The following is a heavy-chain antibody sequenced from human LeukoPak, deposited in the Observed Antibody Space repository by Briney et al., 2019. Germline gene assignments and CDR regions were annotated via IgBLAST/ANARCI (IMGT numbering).Heavy chain of an antibody. Sequence: SQTLSLTCAVSGGSINSGGYSWSWIRQSPGKGLEWIGYIYHSGSTYYNPSLKSRVTMSVDRSKNQFSLKLSSVTAADTAVYYCARVPATVYGDYTDYWGQGTLVTVSS. D-gene: IGHD4-17*01. J-gene: IGHJ4*02. CDR1: GGSINSGGYS. CDR3: ARVPATVYGDYTDY. V-gene: IGHV4-30-2*06. CDR2: IYHSGST.